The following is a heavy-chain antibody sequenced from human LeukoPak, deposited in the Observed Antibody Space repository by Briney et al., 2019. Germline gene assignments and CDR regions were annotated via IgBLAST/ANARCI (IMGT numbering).Heavy chain of an antibody. V-gene: IGHV1-69*13. D-gene: IGHD5-18*01. J-gene: IGHJ4*02. Sequence: WASVKVSCKASGGTFSSYAISWVRQAPGQGLEWMGGIIPIFGTANYAQKFLGRVTITADESTSTAYMELSSLRSEDTAVYYCARGYSYGYFDYWGQGTLVTVSS. CDR1: GGTFSSYA. CDR2: IIPIFGTA. CDR3: ARGYSYGYFDY.